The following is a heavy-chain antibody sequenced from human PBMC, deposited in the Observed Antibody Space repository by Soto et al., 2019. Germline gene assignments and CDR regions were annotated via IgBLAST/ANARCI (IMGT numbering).Heavy chain of an antibody. CDR2: IDWDDDK. J-gene: IGHJ1*01. CDR3: ARSSGWTGYFQH. Sequence: SGPTLVNPTQTLTLTCTFPGLSLSTSGMCVSWIRQPPGKALEWLALIDWDDDKYYSKSLKTRLTISKDTSKNKVVLTMTNMDPVDTATYYGARSSGWTGYFQHWGQGTLVTVSS. CDR1: GLSLSTSGMC. D-gene: IGHD6-19*01. V-gene: IGHV2-70*01.